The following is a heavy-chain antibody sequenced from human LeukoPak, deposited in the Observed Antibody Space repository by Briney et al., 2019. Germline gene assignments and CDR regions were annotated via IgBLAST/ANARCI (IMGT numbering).Heavy chain of an antibody. D-gene: IGHD5-18*01. CDR1: GDSISRSNLH. V-gene: IGHV4-39*07. Sequence: SETLSLTCTVSGDSISRSNLHWGWIRQAPGKGLEWIGRVFHTGSTYYNPSLKSRVTISVDSSMNKFSLKMRSVTAADTAFYYSASSYVDTAMDYWGQGALVTVSS. CDR3: ASSYVDTAMDY. J-gene: IGHJ4*02. CDR2: VFHTGST.